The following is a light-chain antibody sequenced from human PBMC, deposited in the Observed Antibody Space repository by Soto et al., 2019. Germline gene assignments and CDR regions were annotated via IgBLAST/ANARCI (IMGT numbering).Light chain of an antibody. Sequence: DIVMTRTPLSLYVTPGQPASISCKSSQRLLHSDGKTYLNWYLQKPGQPPQLVIYEVSKRFSAVLDRFSGSGSGTDFTLKISRVEAEDAGVFYCMQNIELRPWTFGQGTKVEIK. CDR2: EVS. J-gene: IGKJ1*01. CDR1: QRLLHSDGKTY. V-gene: IGKV2D-29*01. CDR3: MQNIELRPWT.